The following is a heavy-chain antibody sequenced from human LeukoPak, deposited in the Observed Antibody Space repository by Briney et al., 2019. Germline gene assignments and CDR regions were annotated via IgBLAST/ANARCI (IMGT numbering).Heavy chain of an antibody. Sequence: PSETLSLTCAVSGGSISSSNWWSWVRQPPGKGLEWIGEIYHSGSTNYNPSLKSRVTISVDTSKNQFSLKLSSVTAADTAVYYCARRPLGYCSGGSCRRFDYWGQGTLVTVSS. D-gene: IGHD2-15*01. CDR1: GGSISSSNW. CDR3: ARRPLGYCSGGSCRRFDY. V-gene: IGHV4-4*02. J-gene: IGHJ4*02. CDR2: IYHSGST.